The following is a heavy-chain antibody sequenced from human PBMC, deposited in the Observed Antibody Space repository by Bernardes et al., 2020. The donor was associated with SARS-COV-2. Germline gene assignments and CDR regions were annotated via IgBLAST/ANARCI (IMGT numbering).Heavy chain of an antibody. J-gene: IGHJ6*03. CDR1: GFTFSSYS. CDR3: ARAAMSSAYYDFWSGYYAAGYYYYYMDV. CDR2: ISSSSSYI. Sequence: GGSLRLSCAASGFTFSSYSMNWVRQAPGKGLEWVSSISSSSSYIYYADSVKGRFTISRDNAKNSLYLQMNSLRAEDTAVYYCARAAMSSAYYDFWSGYYAAGYYYYYMDVWGKGTTVTVYS. V-gene: IGHV3-21*01. D-gene: IGHD3-3*01.